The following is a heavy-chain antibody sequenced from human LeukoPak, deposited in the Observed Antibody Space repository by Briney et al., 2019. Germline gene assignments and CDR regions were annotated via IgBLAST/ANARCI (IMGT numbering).Heavy chain of an antibody. V-gene: IGHV3-9*03. D-gene: IGHD3-22*01. CDR1: GFTFDDYA. Sequence: PGGSLRLSCAASGFTFDDYAMHWVRQAPGKGLEWVSGISWNSGSIGYADSVEGRFTISRDNAKNSLYLQMNSLRAEDMALYYCAKDSSTYYDSEKGAFDIWGQGTMVTVSS. CDR2: ISWNSGSI. J-gene: IGHJ3*02. CDR3: AKDSSTYYDSEKGAFDI.